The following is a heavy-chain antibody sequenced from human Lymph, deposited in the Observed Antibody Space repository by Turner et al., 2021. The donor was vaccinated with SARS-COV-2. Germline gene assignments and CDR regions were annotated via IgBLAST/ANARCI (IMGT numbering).Heavy chain of an antibody. CDR2: IYSGGTT. V-gene: IGHV3-53*01. CDR3: ARDLGTYGMDV. D-gene: IGHD6-13*01. J-gene: IGHJ6*02. CDR1: GIIVSRNY. Sequence: EVQLVASGGGFIQPGGSLRLTCAASGIIVSRNYMNWVRQAPGKGLEWVSVIYSGGTTYYADSVKGRFTISRDNSKNTLYLQMNSLRVEDTAVYYCARDLGTYGMDVWGQGTTVTVSS.